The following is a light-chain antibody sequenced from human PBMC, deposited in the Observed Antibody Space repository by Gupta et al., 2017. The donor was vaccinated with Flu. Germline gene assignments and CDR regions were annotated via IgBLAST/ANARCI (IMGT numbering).Light chain of an antibody. V-gene: IGLV2-14*01. J-gene: IGLJ2*01. CDR3: NAYIGTTSDVV. CDR2: DVT. CDR1: SSDVGGYDY. Sequence: QSALTQPASVSGSPAQSITISCTGTSSDVGGYDYVSWYQQHPGKAPKLIIYDVTNRPSGVSDRFSGSKSGNTASLTIAGLQAEDEADYYCNAYIGTTSDVVFGGGTKLTVL.